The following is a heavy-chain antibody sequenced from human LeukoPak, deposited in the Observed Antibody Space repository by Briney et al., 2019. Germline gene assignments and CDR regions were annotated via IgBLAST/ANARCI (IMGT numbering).Heavy chain of an antibody. CDR3: ARERGGDFDY. CDR1: GFTFSSYS. V-gene: IGHV3-21*01. CDR2: ISSSSSYI. J-gene: IGHJ4*02. D-gene: IGHD2-21*01. Sequence: PGGSLRLSCAASGFTFSSYSVNWVRQAPGKGLEWVSSISSSSSYIYYADSVKGRFTISRDNAKNSLYLQMNSLRAEDTAVYYCARERGGDFDYWGQGTLVTVSS.